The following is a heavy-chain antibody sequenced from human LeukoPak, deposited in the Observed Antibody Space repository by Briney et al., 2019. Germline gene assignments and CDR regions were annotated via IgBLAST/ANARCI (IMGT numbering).Heavy chain of an antibody. CDR3: AGGLITAAIVVVTAQNDY. V-gene: IGHV4-34*01. Sequence: SETLSLTCAVYGGSFSGYYWSWIRQPPGKGLEWIGEINHSGSTNYNPSLKSRVTISVDTSKHQFSLKLSSVTAADTAVYYCAGGLITAAIVVVTAQNDYWGQGTLVTVSS. D-gene: IGHD2-21*02. CDR1: GGSFSGYY. J-gene: IGHJ4*02. CDR2: INHSGST.